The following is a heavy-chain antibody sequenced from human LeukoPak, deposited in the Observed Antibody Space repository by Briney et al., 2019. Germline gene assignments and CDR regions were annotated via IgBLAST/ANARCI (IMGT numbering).Heavy chain of an antibody. D-gene: IGHD6-13*01. J-gene: IGHJ4*02. V-gene: IGHV4-59*08. Sequence: SETLSLTCTVSGGSISTYYWSWIRQPPGKGLEWIGYTSYSGSTNYNPSLKSRVTISVDTSKNQFSLKLGSVTAADTAVYYCARHTGAAAGHYFDYWGQGTLVAVSS. CDR1: GGSISTYY. CDR3: ARHTGAAAGHYFDY. CDR2: TSYSGST.